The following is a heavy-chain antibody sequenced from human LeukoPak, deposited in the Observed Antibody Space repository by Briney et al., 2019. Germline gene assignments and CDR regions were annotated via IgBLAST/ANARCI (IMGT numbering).Heavy chain of an antibody. V-gene: IGHV3-23*01. CDR2: ISGSGGST. J-gene: IGHJ4*02. CDR3: AKGSSNWLDHYYFDF. CDR1: GFTFSSYA. D-gene: IGHD6-13*01. Sequence: PGGSLRLSCAASGFTFSSYAMSWVRQAPGKGLEWVSPISGSGGSTYYADSVKGRFTVSSDNSKNTLYLQMNSLRAEDTAVYYCAKGSSNWLDHYYFDFWGQGTLVTVSS.